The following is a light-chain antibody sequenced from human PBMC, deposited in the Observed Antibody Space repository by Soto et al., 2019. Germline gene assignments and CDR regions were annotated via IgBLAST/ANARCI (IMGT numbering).Light chain of an antibody. Sequence: IGMTQSPSSFSASTGDRVTITCRASQGISTSLGWYQQKPGKAPKLLIYGASSLQSGVPSRFSGTGSGTDFTLTISSLQPEDFATYYCQQTNSFPLTFGGGTKVDIK. CDR1: QGISTS. CDR2: GAS. V-gene: IGKV1D-12*01. J-gene: IGKJ4*01. CDR3: QQTNSFPLT.